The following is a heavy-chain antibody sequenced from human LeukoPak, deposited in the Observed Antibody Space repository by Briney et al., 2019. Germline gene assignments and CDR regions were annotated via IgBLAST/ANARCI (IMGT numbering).Heavy chain of an antibody. Sequence: GGSLRLSCAASGFTFNTYGMHWVRQAPGKGLEWVAVISYDGSNIYYADSVKGRFTISRDNSKNTSFLQMNSLREEDTAVYYCAKVSPGRTAVTCAFDSWGQGTLVTVSS. CDR2: ISYDGSNI. CDR1: GFTFNTYG. D-gene: IGHD6-19*01. CDR3: AKVSPGRTAVTCAFDS. J-gene: IGHJ4*02. V-gene: IGHV3-30*18.